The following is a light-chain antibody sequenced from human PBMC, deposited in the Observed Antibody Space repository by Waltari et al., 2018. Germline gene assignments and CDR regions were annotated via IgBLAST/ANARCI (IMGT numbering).Light chain of an antibody. V-gene: IGLV3-21*02. Sequence: SYVLTQPPSVSVAPGQTARISCDGNNIGSKNVHWYQPKPGQAPVLVVYDDGDRPSGFPERFSGSNAGNTATLTISRVDAGDEADYYCQVWDSGSDHYVFGTVTKVTVL. CDR3: QVWDSGSDHYV. J-gene: IGLJ1*01. CDR2: DDG. CDR1: NIGSKN.